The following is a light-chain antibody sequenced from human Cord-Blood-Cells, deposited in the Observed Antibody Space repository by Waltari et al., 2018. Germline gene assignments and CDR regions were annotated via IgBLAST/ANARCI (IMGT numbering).Light chain of an antibody. J-gene: IGKJ4*01. CDR3: QQYYSDPLT. Sequence: AIRMTQSPSSFSASTGDRVTITCRASTGISSYLAWYQQKPGKAPTLQIYAASTLQSGVPSRFSGSGSGTDFTLTISGLHSEDLATNYCQQYYSDPLTFGGGTKVEIK. CDR1: TGISSY. V-gene: IGKV1-8*01. CDR2: AAS.